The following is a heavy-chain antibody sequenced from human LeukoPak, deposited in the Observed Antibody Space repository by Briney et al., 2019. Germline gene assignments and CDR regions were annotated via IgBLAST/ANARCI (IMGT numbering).Heavy chain of an antibody. Sequence: GGSLRLSCAASGFTFSDYWMHWVRQAPGKGLVWVSHINADEDRAAYADSVKGRFTISRDNARNTLYLQMNSLRAEDTAVYYCARESTSSGWFDYWGQGTLVTVSS. CDR1: GFTFSDYW. CDR3: ARESTSSGWFDY. D-gene: IGHD6-19*01. J-gene: IGHJ4*02. V-gene: IGHV3-74*01. CDR2: INADEDRA.